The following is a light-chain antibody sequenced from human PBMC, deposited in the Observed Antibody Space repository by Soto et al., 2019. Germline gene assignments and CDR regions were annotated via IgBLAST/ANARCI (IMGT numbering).Light chain of an antibody. J-gene: IGKJ2*01. CDR2: DAS. Sequence: EIVLTQSPATLSLSPGERATLSCRASQSVSSYLAWYQQKPGQAPRLLIYDASSRATGIPARFSGSGSGTDFTLTISSLEPEDFAVYYCQQRGNWPYTFGQGTKLEIK. CDR3: QQRGNWPYT. CDR1: QSVSSY. V-gene: IGKV3-11*01.